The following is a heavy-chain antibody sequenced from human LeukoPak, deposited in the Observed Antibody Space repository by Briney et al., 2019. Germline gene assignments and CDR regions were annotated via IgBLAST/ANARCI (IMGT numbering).Heavy chain of an antibody. CDR1: GYSFTSYW. D-gene: IGHD4-23*01. J-gene: IGHJ2*01. V-gene: IGHV5-51*01. CDR3: ARRVVNNRNWYFDL. Sequence: GESLKISCKGSGYSFTSYWIGWVRQMPGKGLEWMGIIYPGDSDTRYSPSFQGQVTISADKSINTAYLQWSSLKASDTAMYYCARRVVNNRNWYFDLWGRGTLITVSS. CDR2: IYPGDSDT.